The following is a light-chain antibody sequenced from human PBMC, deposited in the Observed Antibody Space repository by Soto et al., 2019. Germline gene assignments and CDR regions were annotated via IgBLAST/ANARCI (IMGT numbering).Light chain of an antibody. V-gene: IGLV2-14*01. J-gene: IGLJ1*01. CDR3: SSYTSSGTLV. CDR1: SSDVGGYIY. Sequence: QSALTQPASVSGSPGQSITISCTGTSSDVGGYIYVSWYQQHPGKAPKLMSYDVTDRPSGVSNRFSGSKSGNTAALTISGLQAEDEADYYCSSYTSSGTLVFGTGTKLTVL. CDR2: DVT.